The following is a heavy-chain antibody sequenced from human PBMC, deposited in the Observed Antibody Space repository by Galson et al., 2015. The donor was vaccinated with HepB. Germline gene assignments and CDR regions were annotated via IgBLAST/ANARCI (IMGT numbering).Heavy chain of an antibody. Sequence: CAISGDSVSSNTVGWNWIRQSPSRGLEWLGRTYYRSKWSNDYSESLKSRITINADTSKNQFSLQLKYVTPEDTAVYYCAKSIHLGRGFDSWGQGTLVTVPS. CDR3: AKSIHLGRGFDS. J-gene: IGHJ4*02. D-gene: IGHD7-27*01. CDR1: GDSVSSNTVG. V-gene: IGHV6-1*01. CDR2: TYYRSKWSN.